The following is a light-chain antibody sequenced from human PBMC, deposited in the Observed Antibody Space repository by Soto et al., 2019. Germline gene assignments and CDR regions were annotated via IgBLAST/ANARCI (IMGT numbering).Light chain of an antibody. Sequence: QSALNQPASVSGSPGQSITISCTGTSSDVGSYNLVSWYQQHPGKAPKLMIYEGSKRSSGVSNRFSGSKSGNTASLTISGLQAEDEADYYCCSYAGSSTFVVFGGGTKLTVL. V-gene: IGLV2-23*03. CDR3: CSYAGSSTFVV. CDR1: SSDVGSYNL. CDR2: EGS. J-gene: IGLJ2*01.